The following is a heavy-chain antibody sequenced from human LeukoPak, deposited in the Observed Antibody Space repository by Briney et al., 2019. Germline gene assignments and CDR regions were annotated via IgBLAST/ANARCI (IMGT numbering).Heavy chain of an antibody. CDR2: IYPGDSDT. J-gene: IGHJ4*02. CDR1: GYRFTSYW. Sequence: GESLKISCKGSGYRFTSYWIGWVRQMPGKGLGWMGIIYPGDSDTRYSPSFQGQVTISADKSISTAYLQWSSLKASDTATYYCARTSIAARLSPFGLWGQGTLVTVSS. CDR3: ARTSIAARLSPFGL. D-gene: IGHD6-6*01. V-gene: IGHV5-51*01.